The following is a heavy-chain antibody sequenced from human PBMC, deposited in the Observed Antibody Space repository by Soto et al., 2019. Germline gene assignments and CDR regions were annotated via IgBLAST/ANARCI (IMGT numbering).Heavy chain of an antibody. V-gene: IGHV1-18*01. CDR2: ISAYNVNT. J-gene: IGHJ4*02. D-gene: IGHD6-19*01. Sequence: ASVKVSCKASGYTFTSYGISWVRQAPGQGLEWMGWISAYNVNTNYAQKLQGRVTMTTDTSTSTAYMELRSLRSDYTAVYYCASGDSSGWSQSFDYWGQGTLVTVSS. CDR1: GYTFTSYG. CDR3: ASGDSSGWSQSFDY.